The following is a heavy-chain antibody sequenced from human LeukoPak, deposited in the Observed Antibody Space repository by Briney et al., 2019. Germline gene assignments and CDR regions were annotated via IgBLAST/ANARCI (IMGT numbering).Heavy chain of an antibody. CDR3: ARDDGTDDDHFDY. D-gene: IGHD3-16*01. CDR2: IYYSGST. CDR1: GGSISSYY. V-gene: IGHV4-59*01. Sequence: SETLSLTCTVSGGSISSYYWSWIRQPPGKGLEWIGYIYYSGSTNYNPSLKSRVTISVDTSKNQFSLKLSSVTAADTAVYYCARDDGTDDDHFDYWGQGTLVTVSS. J-gene: IGHJ4*02.